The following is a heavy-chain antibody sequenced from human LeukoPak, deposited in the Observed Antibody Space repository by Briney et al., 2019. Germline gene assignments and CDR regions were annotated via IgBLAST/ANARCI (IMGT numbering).Heavy chain of an antibody. J-gene: IGHJ4*02. Sequence: GASVKVSCKASGGTFSSYAISWVRQAPGQGLEWMGRTIPIFGTANYAQKFQGRVTITTDESTSTAYMELSSLRSEDTAVYYCARDAGGTGTTTGEYWGQGTLVTVSS. V-gene: IGHV1-69*05. CDR3: ARDAGGTGTTTGEY. CDR1: GGTFSSYA. CDR2: TIPIFGTA. D-gene: IGHD4-17*01.